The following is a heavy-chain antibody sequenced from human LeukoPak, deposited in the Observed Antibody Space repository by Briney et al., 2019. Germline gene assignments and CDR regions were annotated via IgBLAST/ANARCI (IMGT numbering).Heavy chain of an antibody. CDR1: GFTFTSSA. J-gene: IGHJ6*03. CDR2: IVVGSGNT. Sequence: SVKVSCKASGFTFTSSAVQWVRQARGQRLEWIGWIVVGSGNTNYAQKFQERVTITRDMSTSTAYMELSSLRSEDTAVYYCARGPLGYCSSTSCYNGDYYMDVWGKGTTVTVSS. CDR3: ARGPLGYCSSTSCYNGDYYMDV. V-gene: IGHV1-58*01. D-gene: IGHD2-2*02.